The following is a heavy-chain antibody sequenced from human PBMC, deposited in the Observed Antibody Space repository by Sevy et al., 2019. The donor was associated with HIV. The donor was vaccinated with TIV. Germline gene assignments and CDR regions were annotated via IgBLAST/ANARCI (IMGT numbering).Heavy chain of an antibody. D-gene: IGHD1-7*01. J-gene: IGHJ6*02. CDR3: AKDFGTITGTTMLVYYYYYGMDV. V-gene: IGHV3-23*01. CDR2: ISGSGGST. Sequence: GGSLRLSCAASGFTFSSYAMSWVRQAPGKGLEWVSAISGSGGSTYYADSVKGRFTISRDNSKNTLYLQMNSLRAEDTAVYYCAKDFGTITGTTMLVYYYYYGMDVWGQRTTVTVSS. CDR1: GFTFSSYA.